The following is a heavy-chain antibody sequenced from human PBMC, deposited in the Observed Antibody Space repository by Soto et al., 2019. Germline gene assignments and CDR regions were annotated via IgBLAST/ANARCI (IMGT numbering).Heavy chain of an antibody. CDR1: GGSISRYY. V-gene: IGHV4-59*01. D-gene: IGHD6-19*01. CDR2: INYIGST. CDR3: ARGITVADPFDD. J-gene: IGHJ4*02. Sequence: SETLSLTCSVSGGSISRYYWSWIRQPPGKGLEWIGYINYIGSTNYNPSLKSRVTISVDTSKNQFFLKLTSVTAADTAVYYCARGITVADPFDDWGQGTLVTVSS.